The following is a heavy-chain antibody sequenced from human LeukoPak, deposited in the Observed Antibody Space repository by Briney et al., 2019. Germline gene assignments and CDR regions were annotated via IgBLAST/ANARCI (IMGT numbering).Heavy chain of an antibody. Sequence: GGSLRLSCAASGFTLSSYWMHWVRQAPGKGLVWVSRINNDGSSTTYADSVKGRFTISRDNAKHTLSLQMNSLRAEDTAVYYCARTTLYDYYMDVWGKGTTVTVSS. CDR3: ARTTLYDYYMDV. V-gene: IGHV3-74*01. J-gene: IGHJ6*03. D-gene: IGHD1-1*01. CDR2: INNDGSST. CDR1: GFTLSSYW.